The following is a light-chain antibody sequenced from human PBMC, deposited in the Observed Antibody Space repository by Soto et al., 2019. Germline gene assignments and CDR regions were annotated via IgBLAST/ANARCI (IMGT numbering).Light chain of an antibody. CDR2: GNS. J-gene: IGLJ1*01. CDR1: SSNIGAGYD. V-gene: IGLV1-40*01. CDR3: QSYDSSLSAF. Sequence: QSVLTQPPSVSGAPGQRVTISCTGSSSNIGAGYDVHWYQQLPGTAPKLLIYGNSNRPSGVPDRFSGSKSGTSASLAITGLQAEDEADYYCQSYDSSLSAFFGTETKLTVL.